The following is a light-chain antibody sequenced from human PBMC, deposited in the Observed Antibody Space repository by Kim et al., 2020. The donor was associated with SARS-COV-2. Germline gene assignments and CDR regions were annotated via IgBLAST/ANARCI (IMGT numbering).Light chain of an antibody. CDR3: QKYVSSTGT. V-gene: IGKV3-20*01. J-gene: IGKJ2*01. CDR1: KRVSGNE. CDR2: GTN. Sequence: GERENENGERRKRVSGNELAWKKQKTGQETRLLKYGTNNRATGIADRCSGSGSGTDLTLTISRLEPEDVEVYYCQKYVSSTGTFGKGNKLEI.